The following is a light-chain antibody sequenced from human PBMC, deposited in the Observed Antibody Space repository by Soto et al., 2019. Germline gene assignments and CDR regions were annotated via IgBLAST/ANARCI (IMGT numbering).Light chain of an antibody. CDR3: QQYNSWPLT. J-gene: IGKJ4*01. V-gene: IGKV3-15*01. CDR1: QSVGAN. Sequence: EILMAQSPATLSVSPGERATLSCRASQSVGANLAWYQQKPGQAPRLLIYGASTRATGVPARFSGSDSGTEFTLTISSLQPEDFALYYCQQYNSWPLTFGGGNTVEIK. CDR2: GAS.